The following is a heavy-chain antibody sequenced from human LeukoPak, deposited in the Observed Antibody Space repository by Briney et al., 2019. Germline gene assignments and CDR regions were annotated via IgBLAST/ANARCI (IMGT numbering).Heavy chain of an antibody. CDR2: ISGSGGST. D-gene: IGHD1-20*01. CDR1: GFTFSSYA. Sequence: GGSLRLSCAASGFTFSSYAMSWVRQAPGKGLEWVSAISGSGGSTYYADSVKGRFTISRDNSKNTLYLQMNSLRAEDTAVYYCAKDFLGITGTTGWFDPWGQGTLVTVSS. CDR3: AKDFLGITGTTGWFDP. J-gene: IGHJ5*02. V-gene: IGHV3-23*01.